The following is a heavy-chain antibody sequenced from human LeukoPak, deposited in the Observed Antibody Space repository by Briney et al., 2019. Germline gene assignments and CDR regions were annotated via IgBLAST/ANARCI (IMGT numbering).Heavy chain of an antibody. J-gene: IGHJ3*02. D-gene: IGHD1-26*01. CDR2: ISSSGSTI. CDR1: GFTFSSYE. V-gene: IGHV3-48*03. Sequence: GGSLRLSCAASGFTFSSYEMNWVRQAPAKGLEWASYISSSGSTIYYADSEKGRCTISRDHSKNSLYLQMHRLRAEDTAVYYCARAGSGGSRGAFDIWGQGTMVTVSS. CDR3: ARAGSGGSRGAFDI.